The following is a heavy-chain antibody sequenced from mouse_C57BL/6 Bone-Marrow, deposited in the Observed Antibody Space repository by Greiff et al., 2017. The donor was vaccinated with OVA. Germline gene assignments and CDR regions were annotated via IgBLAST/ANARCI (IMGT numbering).Heavy chain of an antibody. CDR3: ARGGYYYGSSYAMDY. J-gene: IGHJ4*01. D-gene: IGHD1-1*01. CDR2: IYPRSGHT. CDR1: GYTFTSYG. Sequence: QVQLQQSGAELARPGASVKLSCKASGYTFTSYGISWVKQRTGQGLEWIGEIYPRSGHTYYNEKFKGKATLTADKSSSTAYMELRSLTSEDSAVYFCARGGYYYGSSYAMDYWGQGTSVTVSS. V-gene: IGHV1-81*01.